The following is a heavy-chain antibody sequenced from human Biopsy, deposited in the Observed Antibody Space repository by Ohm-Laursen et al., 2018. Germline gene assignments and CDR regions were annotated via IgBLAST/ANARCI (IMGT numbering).Heavy chain of an antibody. Sequence: SLRLSCTATGFAFSDYSMNWVRQAPGKGLEWISYITGSSSTIYYADSAKGRFTISRDNAKNSLYLQRNSLRAEDTAVYYCTRLAYYYYYGMDVWGQGTTVTVSS. CDR2: ITGSSSTI. V-gene: IGHV3-48*04. CDR3: TRLAYYYYYGMDV. J-gene: IGHJ6*02. D-gene: IGHD2-21*01. CDR1: GFAFSDYS.